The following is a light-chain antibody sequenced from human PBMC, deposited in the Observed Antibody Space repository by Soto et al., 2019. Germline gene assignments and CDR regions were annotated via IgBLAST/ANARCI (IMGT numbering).Light chain of an antibody. V-gene: IGKV3-15*01. J-gene: IGKJ5*01. Sequence: EIMMTQSPATLSVSPGERATLSCRASQSVRSNLAWYQQKPGQPPSLLIYGASTRATGIPARFSGSGSGTEFTLTISSLQSEDFAVYYCQQYNNWPSVTFGQGTRLEIK. CDR1: QSVRSN. CDR3: QQYNNWPSVT. CDR2: GAS.